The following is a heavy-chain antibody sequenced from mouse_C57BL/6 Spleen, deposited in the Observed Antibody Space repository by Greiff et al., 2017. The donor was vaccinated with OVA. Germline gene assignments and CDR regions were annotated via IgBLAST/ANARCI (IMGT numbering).Heavy chain of an antibody. Sequence: VHLVESGPELVKPGASVKISCKASGYAFSSSWMNWVKQRPGKGLEWIGRIYPGDGDTNYNGKFKGKATLTADKSSSTAYMQLSSLTSEDSAVYFCARKANDYLTQYFDVWGTGTTVTVSS. CDR1: GYAFSSSW. V-gene: IGHV1-82*01. J-gene: IGHJ1*03. CDR3: ARKANDYLTQYFDV. CDR2: IYPGDGDT. D-gene: IGHD2-4*01.